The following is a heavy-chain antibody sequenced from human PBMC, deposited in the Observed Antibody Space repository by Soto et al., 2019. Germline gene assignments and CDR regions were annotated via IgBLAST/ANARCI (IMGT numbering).Heavy chain of an antibody. CDR1: GGSISSYY. Sequence: QVQLQESGPGLVKPSETLSLTCTVSGGSISSYYWSWIRQAPGKGLEWIGYIHFRGSTKYNPSLNGRVTTSIDTSNNQVSMKVTAVTAADTAVYYCARQYSNAFDYWGQGTLVTVSS. D-gene: IGHD1-26*01. CDR3: ARQYSNAFDY. CDR2: IHFRGST. J-gene: IGHJ4*02. V-gene: IGHV4-59*08.